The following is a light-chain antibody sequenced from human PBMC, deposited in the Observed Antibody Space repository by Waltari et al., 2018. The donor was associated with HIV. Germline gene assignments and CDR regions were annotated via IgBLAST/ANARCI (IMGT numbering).Light chain of an antibody. Sequence: QSALTQPASVSGSPGQSITISCIGTSSDVGGYSLVSWYQHHPSKAPQLLIFEDTARPSGVSNRFSASKAGTTASLTISGLLAEDATDYYCCSYGGFTTYVFGSGTKVTVL. V-gene: IGLV2-23*01. CDR2: EDT. CDR3: CSYGGFTTYV. J-gene: IGLJ1*01. CDR1: SSDVGGYSL.